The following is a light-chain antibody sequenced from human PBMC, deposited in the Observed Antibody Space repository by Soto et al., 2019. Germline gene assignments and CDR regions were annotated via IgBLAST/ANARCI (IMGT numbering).Light chain of an antibody. V-gene: IGKV1-33*01. Sequence: DTQMTQSPSSLSASVGDRVSITCQASQDISTYLNWYQQKPGKAPKLLIYDASNLETGVPSRFSGSGSGTDVTFTISSLQPEDIATYYCQQFDDDPITFGQGTRLEIK. CDR3: QQFDDDPIT. CDR1: QDISTY. J-gene: IGKJ5*01. CDR2: DAS.